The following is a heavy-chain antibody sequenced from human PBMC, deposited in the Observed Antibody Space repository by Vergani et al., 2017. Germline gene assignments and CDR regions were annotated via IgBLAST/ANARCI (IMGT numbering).Heavy chain of an antibody. Sequence: EVQLLESGGSLKQPGGSVRLSCAASGFTFSTYAMHWVRQAPGKGLAWVSALTGGGVSTYYADSFKGRFIISRDNSRETLYLQMNSLRPEDTATYYCVKDAVSYENFFDSWGQGTLVTVSS. CDR2: LTGGGVST. CDR1: GFTFSTYA. CDR3: VKDAVSYENFFDS. V-gene: IGHV3-23*01. D-gene: IGHD1-26*01. J-gene: IGHJ4*02.